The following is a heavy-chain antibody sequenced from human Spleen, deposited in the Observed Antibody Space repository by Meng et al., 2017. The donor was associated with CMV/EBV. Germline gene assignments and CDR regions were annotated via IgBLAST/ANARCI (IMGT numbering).Heavy chain of an antibody. D-gene: IGHD1-26*01. J-gene: IGHJ4*02. CDR1: GFTFDDYA. V-gene: IGHV3-43D*03. Sequence: GESLKISCAASGFTFDDYAMHWVRQALGKGLEWVSLISWDGGSTYYADSVKGRFTISRDNSKNSLYLQMNSLRAEDTALYYCAKGSLYSGSYYRPEYFDYWGQGTLVTVSS. CDR3: AKGSLYSGSYYRPEYFDY. CDR2: ISWDGGST.